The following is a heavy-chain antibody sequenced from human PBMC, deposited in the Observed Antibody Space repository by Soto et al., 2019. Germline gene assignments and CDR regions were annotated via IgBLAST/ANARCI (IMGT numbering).Heavy chain of an antibody. J-gene: IGHJ4*02. V-gene: IGHV3-9*01. CDR2: ISWDGNNI. D-gene: IGHD2-15*01. Sequence: DVQLVESGGGLEQPGRSLRLSCAASGFTFDDYAMHWVRQAPGKGLEWVSGISWDGNNIGYADSVKGRFTISRDNAKNSRYLQMTSLIDESTAVYYCARDIVGGEGLLPLQGGFDYWGQGTLVTVSS. CDR3: ARDIVGGEGLLPLQGGFDY. CDR1: GFTFDDYA.